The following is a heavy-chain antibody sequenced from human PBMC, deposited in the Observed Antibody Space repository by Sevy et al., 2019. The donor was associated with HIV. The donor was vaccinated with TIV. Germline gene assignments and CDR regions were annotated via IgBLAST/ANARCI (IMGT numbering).Heavy chain of an antibody. Sequence: ASVKVSCKVSGYTLTELSMHWGRQAPGRGLEWMGGFDPEDGETIYAQKFQGRVTMTEDTSTDTAYMELSSLRSEDTAVYYCATEQQLSYYFDYWGQGTLVTVSS. D-gene: IGHD6-13*01. J-gene: IGHJ4*02. CDR1: GYTLTELS. V-gene: IGHV1-24*01. CDR3: ATEQQLSYYFDY. CDR2: FDPEDGET.